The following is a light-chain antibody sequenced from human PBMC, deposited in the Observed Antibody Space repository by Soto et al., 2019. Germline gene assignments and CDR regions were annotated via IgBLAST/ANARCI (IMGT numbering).Light chain of an antibody. CDR2: AVT. Sequence: QSALTQPRSVSGSPGQSVTISCTGTSNDVGNYNYVSWYQQHPGKAPKLMIYAVTGRPSGVPDRFSGSKSGNTASLTISGLQAEDEADYHCCSYAGSYSWVFGGGTKLTVL. CDR1: SNDVGNYNY. J-gene: IGLJ3*02. CDR3: CSYAGSYSWV. V-gene: IGLV2-11*01.